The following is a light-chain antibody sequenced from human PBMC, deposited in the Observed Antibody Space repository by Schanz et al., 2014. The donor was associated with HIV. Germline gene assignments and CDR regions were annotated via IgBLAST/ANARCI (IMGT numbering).Light chain of an antibody. CDR1: QSVSSN. CDR2: GAS. V-gene: IGKV3-15*01. CDR3: QYFGNSGGT. Sequence: EIVMTQSPATLSVSPGERATLSCRTSQSVSSNLAWYQQKPGQAPRLLISGASTRATGIPARFSGSGSGTEFTLTISSLEPEDFAVYYCQYFGNSGGTFGGGTKVEIK. J-gene: IGKJ4*01.